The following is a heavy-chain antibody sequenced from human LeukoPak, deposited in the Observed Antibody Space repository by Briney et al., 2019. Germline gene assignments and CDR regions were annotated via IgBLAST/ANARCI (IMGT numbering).Heavy chain of an antibody. Sequence: KPSETLSLTCAVYGGSFSGYYWSWIRQPPGKGLEWIGYIYYTGSTNYNPSLKSRVTISVDTSKNQFSLKLSSVTAADTAVYYCARVDSSNWYEYRGYFDYWGQGTLVTVSS. D-gene: IGHD6-13*01. CDR1: GGSFSGYY. J-gene: IGHJ4*02. V-gene: IGHV4-59*01. CDR2: IYYTGST. CDR3: ARVDSSNWYEYRGYFDY.